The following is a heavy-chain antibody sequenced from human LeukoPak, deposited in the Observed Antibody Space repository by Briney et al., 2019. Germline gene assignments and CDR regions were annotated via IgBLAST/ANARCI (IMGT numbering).Heavy chain of an antibody. Sequence: SETLSLTCTVSGGSISSSSYYWGWIRQPPGKGLEWIGSIYYSGSTYYNPSLKSRVTISVDTSKNQFSLKLSSVTAADTAVYYCARSKEITMVRGVIISRWFDPWGQGTLVTVSS. CDR1: GGSISSSSYY. CDR2: IYYSGST. CDR3: ARSKEITMVRGVIISRWFDP. J-gene: IGHJ5*02. D-gene: IGHD3-10*01. V-gene: IGHV4-39*07.